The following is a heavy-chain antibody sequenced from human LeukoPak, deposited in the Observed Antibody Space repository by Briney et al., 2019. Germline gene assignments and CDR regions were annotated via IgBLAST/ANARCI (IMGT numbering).Heavy chain of an antibody. CDR1: GGSISSYY. CDR3: ATNRGYYYGSGSYHWFDP. Sequence: SETLSLTCTVSGGSISSYYWSWIRQPAGKGLEWIGRIYTSGSTNYNPSLKSRVTISVDTSKNQFSLKLSSVTAADTAVYYCATNRGYYYGSGSYHWFDPWGQGTLVTVSS. D-gene: IGHD3-10*01. J-gene: IGHJ5*02. CDR2: IYTSGST. V-gene: IGHV4-4*07.